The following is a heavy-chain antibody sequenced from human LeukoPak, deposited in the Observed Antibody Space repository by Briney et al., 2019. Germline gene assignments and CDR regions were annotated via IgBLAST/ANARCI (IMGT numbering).Heavy chain of an antibody. D-gene: IGHD3-3*01. CDR2: INHSGST. CDR1: GGSFSGYY. V-gene: IGHV4-34*01. CDR3: ARDFGTTSVLRFLEWPFRSDY. J-gene: IGHJ4*02. Sequence: PSETLSLTCAVYGGSFSGYYWSWIRQPPGKGLEWIGEINHSGSTNYNPSLKSRVTISVDTSKNQFSLKLSSMTAADTAVYYCARDFGTTSVLRFLEWPFRSDYWGQGTLVTVSS.